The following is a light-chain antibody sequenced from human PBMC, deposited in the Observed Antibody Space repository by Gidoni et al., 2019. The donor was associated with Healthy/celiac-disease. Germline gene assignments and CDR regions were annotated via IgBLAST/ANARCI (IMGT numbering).Light chain of an antibody. V-gene: IGKV3-20*01. CDR2: GAS. CDR1: QSVSSSY. Sequence: DIVLTQSPGTLSFSPGERATLSCRASQSVSSSYLAWYQQKPGQAPRLLIYGASSRATGIPDRFSGSGSGTDFTLTISRLEPEDFAVYYCQQYGSSPPITFGQGTRLEIK. CDR3: QQYGSSPPIT. J-gene: IGKJ5*01.